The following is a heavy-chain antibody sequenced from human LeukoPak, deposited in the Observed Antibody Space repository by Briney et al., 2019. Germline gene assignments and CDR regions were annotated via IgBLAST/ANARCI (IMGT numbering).Heavy chain of an antibody. D-gene: IGHD1-7*01. CDR1: GDSTSSGGYY. CDR2: IYHSGST. Sequence: SETLSLTCTVSGDSTSSGGYYWSWIRQHPGKGLEWIGYIYHSGSTYYNPSLKSRVTISVDRSKNQFSLKLSSVTAADTAVYYCARGLTGTTVPYFDYWGQGTLVTVSS. V-gene: IGHV4-30-2*01. CDR3: ARGLTGTTVPYFDY. J-gene: IGHJ4*02.